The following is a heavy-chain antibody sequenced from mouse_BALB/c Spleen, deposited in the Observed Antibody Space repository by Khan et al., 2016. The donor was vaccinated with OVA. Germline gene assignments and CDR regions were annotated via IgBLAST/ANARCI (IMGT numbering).Heavy chain of an antibody. CDR3: AIEEGYEAMDY. D-gene: IGHD2-14*01. J-gene: IGHJ4*01. CDR2: ISYDGRN. Sequence: EVELVESGPGLVKPSQSLSLTCSVTGYSITSVYYWNWIRQFPGNKLEWMGYISYDGRNKYNPSLKNRVSITRDTSKNQFFLKLNSVNTEDTATYCCAIEEGYEAMDYWGQGTAVTGAS. V-gene: IGHV3-6*02. CDR1: GYSITSVYY.